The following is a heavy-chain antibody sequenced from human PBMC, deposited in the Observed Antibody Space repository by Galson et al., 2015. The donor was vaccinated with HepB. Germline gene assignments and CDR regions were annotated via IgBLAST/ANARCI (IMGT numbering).Heavy chain of an antibody. CDR3: VRVNSYDGSAYRVFDS. V-gene: IGHV3-7*03. Sequence: SLRLSCAASAFTFRTYWMAWVRQAPGQGLEWVASIKTDGSERNYVDSVRGRFTISRDNAGSLLYLYMNSVRVDDTAVYYCVRVNSYDGSAYRVFDSWGQGTLVTVSS. CDR1: AFTFRTYW. CDR2: IKTDGSER. J-gene: IGHJ4*02. D-gene: IGHD3-22*01.